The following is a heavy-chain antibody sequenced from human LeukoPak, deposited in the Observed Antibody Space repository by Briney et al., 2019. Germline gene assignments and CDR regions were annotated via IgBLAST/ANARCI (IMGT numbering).Heavy chain of an antibody. CDR2: IYYSGST. CDR1: GGSFSSGGYY. V-gene: IGHV4-30-2*03. CDR3: VGQQAVPADFDY. J-gene: IGHJ4*02. Sequence: PSQTLSPTCTVSGGSFSSGGYYWSWLRQHPGMGLEWLGSIYYSGSTYYNPSLKSRVTISVDTSKNQFSLKLSFVTAGDQAVYSCVGQQAVPADFDYWGQGTLVTVSS. D-gene: IGHD6-6*01.